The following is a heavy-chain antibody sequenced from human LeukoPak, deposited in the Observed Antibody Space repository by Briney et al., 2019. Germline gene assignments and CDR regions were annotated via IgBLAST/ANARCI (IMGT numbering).Heavy chain of an antibody. V-gene: IGHV3-66*01. D-gene: IGHD1-26*01. CDR1: GFTVSSNY. Sequence: GGSLRLSCAASGFTVSSNYMSWVRQAPGKGLEWVSVIYSGGSTYYADSVKGRFTISRDNSKNTLYLQLNSLRAEDTAVYYCARGSSGSYGELYFDYWGQGTLVTVSS. CDR3: ARGSSGSYGELYFDY. CDR2: IYSGGST. J-gene: IGHJ4*02.